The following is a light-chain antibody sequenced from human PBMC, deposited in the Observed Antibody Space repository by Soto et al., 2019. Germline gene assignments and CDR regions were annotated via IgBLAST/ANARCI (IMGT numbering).Light chain of an antibody. Sequence: EIVLTQSPATLSLSPGERATLYCRASQSFSNYVAWYQQKPGQAPRLLIYDASNRATGIPARFSGSGSGTDFTLTISRLEPEDFAVYYCQQRNNWPPWTFGQGTKVEIK. J-gene: IGKJ1*01. CDR3: QQRNNWPPWT. CDR1: QSFSNY. V-gene: IGKV3-11*01. CDR2: DAS.